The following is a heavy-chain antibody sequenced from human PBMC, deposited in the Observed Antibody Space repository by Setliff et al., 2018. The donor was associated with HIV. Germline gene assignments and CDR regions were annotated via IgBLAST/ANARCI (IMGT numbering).Heavy chain of an antibody. D-gene: IGHD6-19*01. CDR1: GYTLTELS. CDR3: ATASSGWHWGWFDP. V-gene: IGHV1-24*01. CDR2: FDPEDGET. Sequence: ASVKVSCKVSGYTLTELSMHWVRQAPGKGLEWTGGFDPEDGETIYAQKFQGRVTMTEDTSTDTAYMELSSLRSEDTAVYYCATASSGWHWGWFDPWGQGTLVPSPQ. J-gene: IGHJ5*02.